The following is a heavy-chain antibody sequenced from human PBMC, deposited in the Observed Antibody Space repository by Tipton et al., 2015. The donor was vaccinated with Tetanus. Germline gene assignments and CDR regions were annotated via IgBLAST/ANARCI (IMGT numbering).Heavy chain of an antibody. V-gene: IGHV4-61*08. J-gene: IGHJ4*02. CDR1: GVSLGSGDHY. D-gene: IGHD3-3*01. Sequence: TLSLTCTVSGVSLGSGDHYWTWIRQSPGKGLEYIGYILYKGGTNYNPSLKSRVIISADASKNQFSLKLSSVTAADTAVYYCARIHDFWSGYFDFWGQGTLVSVSS. CDR3: ARIHDFWSGYFDF. CDR2: ILYKGGT.